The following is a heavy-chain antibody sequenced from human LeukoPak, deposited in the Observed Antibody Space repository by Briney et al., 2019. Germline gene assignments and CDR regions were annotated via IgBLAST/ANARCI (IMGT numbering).Heavy chain of an antibody. V-gene: IGHV4-39*01. Sequence: SETLSLTCTVSGGSISSSSYYWGWIRQPPGKGLEWIGSIYYSGSTYYNPSLKSRVTISVDTSNNQFSLKLSSVTAADTAVYYCARHFGHCDILTGLVDYWGQGTLVTVAS. J-gene: IGHJ4*02. CDR3: ARHFGHCDILTGLVDY. CDR2: IYYSGST. CDR1: GGSISSSSYY. D-gene: IGHD3-9*01.